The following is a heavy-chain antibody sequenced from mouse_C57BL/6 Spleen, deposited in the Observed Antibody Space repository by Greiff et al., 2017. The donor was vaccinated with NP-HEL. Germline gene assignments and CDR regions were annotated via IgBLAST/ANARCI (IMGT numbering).Heavy chain of an antibody. CDR1: GYTFTDYY. Sequence: EVQGVESGPELVKPGASVKISCKASGYTFTDYYMNWVKQSHGKSLEWIGDINPNNGGTSYNQKFKGKATLTVDKSSSTAYMELRSLTSEDSAVYYCARKGTLYDYDLYWYFDVWGTGTTVTVSS. D-gene: IGHD2-4*01. CDR2: INPNNGGT. J-gene: IGHJ1*03. CDR3: ARKGTLYDYDLYWYFDV. V-gene: IGHV1-26*01.